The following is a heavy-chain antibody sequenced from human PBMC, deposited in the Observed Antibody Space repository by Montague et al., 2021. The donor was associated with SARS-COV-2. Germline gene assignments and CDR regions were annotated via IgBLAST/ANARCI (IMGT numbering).Heavy chain of an antibody. CDR3: ARGDTMVRGVIIVD. CDR2: ISYDGSNK. V-gene: IGHV3-30*04. Sequence: SLRLSCAASGFTFSSYAMHWVRQAPGKGLEWVAVISYDGSNKYYADSVXGRFTISRDNFKNTLYLQMNSLRAEDTAVYYCARGDTMVRGVIIVDWGQGTLVTVSS. D-gene: IGHD3-10*01. CDR1: GFTFSSYA. J-gene: IGHJ4*02.